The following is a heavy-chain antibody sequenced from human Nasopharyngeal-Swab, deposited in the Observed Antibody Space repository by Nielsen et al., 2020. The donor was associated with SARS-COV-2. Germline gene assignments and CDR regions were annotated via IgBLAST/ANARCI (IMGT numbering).Heavy chain of an antibody. J-gene: IGHJ4*02. CDR1: GFTFSSYG. V-gene: IGHV3-30*02. CDR2: IRYDRSNK. D-gene: IGHD3-10*01. CDR3: AKDSGLLWFGISDY. Sequence: GESLQISCAASGFTFSSYGMHWVRQAPGKGLEWVAFIRYDRSNKYYADSVKGRFTISRDNSKNTLYLQMNSLRAEDTAVYYCAKDSGLLWFGISDYWGQGTLVTVSS.